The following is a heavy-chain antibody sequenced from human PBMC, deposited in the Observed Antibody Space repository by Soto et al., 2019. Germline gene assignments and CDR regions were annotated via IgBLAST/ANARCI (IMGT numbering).Heavy chain of an antibody. V-gene: IGHV4-4*02. CDR1: GASISTDNW. J-gene: IGHJ4*02. CDR3: ARNGVFSMDY. CDR2: ILHTGST. D-gene: IGHD2-8*01. Sequence: QVQLQESGPGLVEPSETLSLTCAVSGASISTDNWWSWVRQPPGKGLEWIGEILHTGSTTYNPSLKSRVTMLADKSKNQLSLKLTSVTATDTAIYYCARNGVFSMDYWGQGILVTVSS.